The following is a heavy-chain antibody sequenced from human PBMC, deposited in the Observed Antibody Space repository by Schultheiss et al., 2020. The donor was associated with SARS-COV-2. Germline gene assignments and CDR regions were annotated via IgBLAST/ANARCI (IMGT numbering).Heavy chain of an antibody. CDR1: GYTFTGYY. CDR3: ARDLRGGFSASHDWYFDL. Sequence: ASVKVSCKASGYTFTGYYMHWVRQAPGQGLEWMGWINPNSGGTNYAQKFQGRVTMTRDTSISTAYMELSRLRSDDTAVYYCARDLRGGFSASHDWYFDLWGRGTLVTVSS. V-gene: IGHV1-2*02. CDR2: INPNSGGT. J-gene: IGHJ2*01.